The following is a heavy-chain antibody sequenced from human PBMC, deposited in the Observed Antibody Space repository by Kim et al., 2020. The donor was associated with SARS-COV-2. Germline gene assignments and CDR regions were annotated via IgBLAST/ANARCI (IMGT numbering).Heavy chain of an antibody. CDR1: GGSISSYY. Sequence: SETLSLTCTVSGGSISSYYWSWIRQSPGTGLEWIGYIYYTGSTNYNPSLKSRVTISFDTSRTQFSLKLTSVTAADTAAYYCARGRDYCGGGSCYHWFDP. V-gene: IGHV4-59*08. J-gene: IGHJ5*02. D-gene: IGHD2-15*01. CDR2: IYYTGST. CDR3: ARGRDYCGGGSCYHWFDP.